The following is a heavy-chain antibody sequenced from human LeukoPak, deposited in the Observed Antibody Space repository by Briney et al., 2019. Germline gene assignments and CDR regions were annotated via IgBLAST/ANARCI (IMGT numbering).Heavy chain of an antibody. CDR2: IIPNFGKA. D-gene: IGHD3-22*01. V-gene: IGHV1-69*13. J-gene: IGHJ6*03. CDR1: GGTFSSYA. Sequence: SVKVSCKASGGTFSSYAISWVRQAPGQGLEWMGGIIPNFGKANYAQQFQGRVTITADESTSTAYMELSSLRSEATAVYYCARGSHYYDSSGYPYYYDYYMDVWGKGTTVTVSS. CDR3: ARGSHYYDSSGYPYYYDYYMDV.